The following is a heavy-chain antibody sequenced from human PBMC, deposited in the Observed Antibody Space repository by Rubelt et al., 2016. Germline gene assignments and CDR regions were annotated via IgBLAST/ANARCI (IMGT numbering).Heavy chain of an antibody. Sequence: QVQLQESGPGLVKPSETLSLTCTVSGGSISSYYWSWIRQPPGKGLEWIGYIYYSGSTNYNPSLKSRVPISVDTSKNQFSLKLGSVTAADTAVYYCARSAWIPHYFDYWGQGTLVTVSS. CDR1: GGSISSYY. D-gene: IGHD5-12*01. CDR3: ARSAWIPHYFDY. CDR2: IYYSGST. V-gene: IGHV4-59*01. J-gene: IGHJ4*02.